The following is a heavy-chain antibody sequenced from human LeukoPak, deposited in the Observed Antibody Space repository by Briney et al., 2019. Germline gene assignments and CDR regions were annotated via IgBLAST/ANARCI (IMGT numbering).Heavy chain of an antibody. D-gene: IGHD3-16*01. V-gene: IGHV3-33*03. J-gene: IGHJ4*02. CDR1: GFIFSDYG. Sequence: GGSLRLSCPVSGFIFSDYGFHWVRQAPGKGLEWVAVTRFDGSIKQYADSVKGRFTISRDDSKNTLYLQMNFLKSEDTPVYYCGRWGGTRQYYFDYWGQGTLVTVSS. CDR3: GRWGGTRQYYFDY. CDR2: TRFDGSIK.